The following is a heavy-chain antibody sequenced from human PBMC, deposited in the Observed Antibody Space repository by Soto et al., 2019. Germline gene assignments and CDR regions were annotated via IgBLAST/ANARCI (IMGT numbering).Heavy chain of an antibody. D-gene: IGHD2-2*01. CDR2: ISSSSSTI. CDR3: ARGGQYCSSTTCYFRDF. V-gene: IGHV3-48*02. CDR1: GFTFSSYN. J-gene: IGHJ4*02. Sequence: GGSLRLSCAASGFTFSSYNMNWVRQAPGKGLEWVSYISSSSSTIYYADSVKGRFTISRDNAKNSVYLQMSSLRDEDTAVYYCARGGQYCSSTTCYFRDFWGQGTLVTVSS.